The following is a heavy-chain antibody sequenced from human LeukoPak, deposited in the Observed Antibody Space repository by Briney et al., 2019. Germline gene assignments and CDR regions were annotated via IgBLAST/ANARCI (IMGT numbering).Heavy chain of an antibody. J-gene: IGHJ6*04. CDR3: ARHMVRGVDYYYYGMDV. Sequence: TSGESLRISCKGSGYSFTSYWISWVRKMPGKGLEWMGRIDPSDSYTNYSPSFQGHVTISADKSISTAYLQWSSLKASDTAMYYCARHMVRGVDYYYYGMDVWGKGTTVTVSS. D-gene: IGHD3-10*01. CDR1: GYSFTSYW. V-gene: IGHV5-10-1*01. CDR2: IDPSDSYT.